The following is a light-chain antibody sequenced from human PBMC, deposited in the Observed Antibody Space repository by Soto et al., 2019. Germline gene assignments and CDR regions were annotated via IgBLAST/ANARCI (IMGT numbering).Light chain of an antibody. Sequence: EIVLTQSPGTLSLSPGGRATLSCRASRSVSSSSLAWYQQKPGQAPRLLIYGASNGAAGIPARFSGTGSGTDFTLTISSLEPDDFAVYYCQQRYNWPLTFGGGTKVEIK. CDR2: GAS. CDR1: RSVSSSS. CDR3: QQRYNWPLT. J-gene: IGKJ4*01. V-gene: IGKV3-11*01.